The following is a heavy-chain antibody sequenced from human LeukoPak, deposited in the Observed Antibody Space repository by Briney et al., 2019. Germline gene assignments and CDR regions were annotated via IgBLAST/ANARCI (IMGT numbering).Heavy chain of an antibody. CDR3: AKGSLGSWYYFDY. CDR1: GFTFGTCA. D-gene: IGHD6-13*01. V-gene: IGHV3-23*01. Sequence: QPGGSLRLSCAASGFTFGTCAMSWVRQAPGKGPEWVSTFGRSGSDTYYSDSVKGRFTIFRDNSKNTLYLQMNSLRDEDTAVYYCAKGSLGSWYYFDYWGQGTLVTVSS. J-gene: IGHJ4*02. CDR2: FGRSGSDT.